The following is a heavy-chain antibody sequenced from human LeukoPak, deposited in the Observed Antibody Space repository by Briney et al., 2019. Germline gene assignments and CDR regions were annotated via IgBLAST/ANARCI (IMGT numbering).Heavy chain of an antibody. V-gene: IGHV5-51*01. CDR1: GYSFTSYW. CDR3: ASSATTAYCSGGSCYS. CDR2: IYPGDSDT. D-gene: IGHD2-15*01. J-gene: IGHJ5*02. Sequence: RGESLKISCKGSGYSFTSYWIGWVRQMPRKGLEWMGIIYPGDSDTRYSPSFQGQVTISADKSISTAYLQWSSLKASDTAMYYCASSATTAYCSGGSCYSWGQGTLVTVSS.